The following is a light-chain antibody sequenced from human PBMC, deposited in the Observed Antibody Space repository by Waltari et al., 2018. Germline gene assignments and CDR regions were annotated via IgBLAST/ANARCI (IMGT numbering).Light chain of an antibody. J-gene: IGKJ5*01. CDR1: QGVSNW. V-gene: IGKV1-12*01. Sequence: DIQMTQSPSSVSASVGDRVSIICRASQGVSNWLAWYQQKPGKAPKLLIYAASSLQSGVPSRFSGSGSGTDFTLTISSLQPEDCATYYCQQANSFPITFGQGTRLEIK. CDR2: AAS. CDR3: QQANSFPIT.